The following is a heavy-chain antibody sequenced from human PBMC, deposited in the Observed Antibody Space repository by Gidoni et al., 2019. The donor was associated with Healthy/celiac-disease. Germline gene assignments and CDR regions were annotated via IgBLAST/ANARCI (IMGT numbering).Heavy chain of an antibody. D-gene: IGHD3-10*01. J-gene: IGHJ6*02. CDR3: ARDYYGSGSYYYYGMDV. CDR2: IYYSGST. Sequence: QVQLQESGPGLVKPSQTLSLTCPVSGCSIIIGGYYWSWFRQHPGKGLEWIGYIYYSGSTYYNPSLKSRVTISVDTSKNQFSRKLSSVTAADTAVYYCARDYYGSGSYYYYGMDVWGQGTTVTVSS. CDR1: GCSIIIGGYY. V-gene: IGHV4-31*03.